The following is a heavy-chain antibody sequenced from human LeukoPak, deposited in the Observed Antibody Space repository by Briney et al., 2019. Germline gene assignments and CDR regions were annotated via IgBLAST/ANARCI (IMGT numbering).Heavy chain of an antibody. V-gene: IGHV3-23*01. CDR1: GFTFSSYA. CDR2: ISGSGGST. CDR3: AKDRSPQYYYGSGSYSIGFDY. J-gene: IGHJ4*02. D-gene: IGHD3-10*01. Sequence: PGGSLRLSCAVSGFTFSSYAMSWVRQAPGKGLEGVSVISGSGGSTYYADSVKGRFTISRDNSKNTLYLQMNSLRAEDTAVYYCAKDRSPQYYYGSGSYSIGFDYWGQGTLVTVSS.